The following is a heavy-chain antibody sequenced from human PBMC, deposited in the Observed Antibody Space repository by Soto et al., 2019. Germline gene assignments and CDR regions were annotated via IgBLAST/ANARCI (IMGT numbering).Heavy chain of an antibody. Sequence: QVQLVESGGGVVQPGRSLRLSCAASGFTFSSYGMHWVRQAPGKGLEWVAVIWYDGSNKYYADSVKGRFTISRDNSKNTLYLQMNSLRAEDTAVYYCARGGYCSGGSCYWQYYYYYYMDVWGKGTTVTVSS. D-gene: IGHD2-15*01. CDR2: IWYDGSNK. CDR3: ARGGYCSGGSCYWQYYYYYYMDV. V-gene: IGHV3-33*01. CDR1: GFTFSSYG. J-gene: IGHJ6*03.